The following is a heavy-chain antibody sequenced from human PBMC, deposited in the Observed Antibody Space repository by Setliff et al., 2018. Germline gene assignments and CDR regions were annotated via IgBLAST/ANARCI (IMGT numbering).Heavy chain of an antibody. CDR2: ISSSGSTI. D-gene: IGHD6-13*01. Sequence: GGSLRLFCAASGFTFSDYYMSWIRQAPGKGLEWVSYISSSGSTIYYADSVKGRFTISRDNAKNSLYLQMNSLRAEDTAVYYCALSLAAAGHDAFDIWGQGTMVTVSS. CDR1: GFTFSDYY. V-gene: IGHV3-11*04. J-gene: IGHJ3*02. CDR3: ALSLAAAGHDAFDI.